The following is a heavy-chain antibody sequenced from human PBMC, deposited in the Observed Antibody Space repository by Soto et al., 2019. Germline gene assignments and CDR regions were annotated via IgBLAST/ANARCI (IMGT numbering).Heavy chain of an antibody. J-gene: IGHJ4*02. V-gene: IGHV3-9*01. CDR1: GFTFDDYA. CDR3: AKDSNLKSDIVVVPAADY. D-gene: IGHD2-2*01. CDR2: ISWNSGSI. Sequence: GGSLRLSCAASGFTFDDYAMHWVRQAPGKGLEWVSGISWNSGSIGYADSVKGRFTISRDNAKNSLYLQMNSLRAEDTALYYCAKDSNLKSDIVVVPAADYWGQGTLVTVSS.